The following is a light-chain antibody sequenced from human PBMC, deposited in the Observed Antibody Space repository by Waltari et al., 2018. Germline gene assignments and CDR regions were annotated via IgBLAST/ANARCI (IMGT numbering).Light chain of an antibody. Sequence: DIVMTQSPATLSVSPGERATINCKSSQTVLYSSNKKNYLAWYQQKPGQPTKLLIYWASTRQSGVPDRFSGSGSGTDFTLTISSLQTEDVALYYCQQYYSSPYTFGQGTKLEI. CDR3: QQYYSSPYT. CDR1: QTVLYSSNKKNY. J-gene: IGKJ2*01. CDR2: WAS. V-gene: IGKV4-1*01.